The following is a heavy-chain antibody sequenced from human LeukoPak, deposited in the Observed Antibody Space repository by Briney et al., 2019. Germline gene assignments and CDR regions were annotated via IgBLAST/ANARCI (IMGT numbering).Heavy chain of an antibody. Sequence: GGSLRLSCAASGFTFSDYYMSWIRQAPGKGLEWVSYISSSSSYTNYADSVKARFTISRDNAKNELYLQMNSLRAEDTAVYYCARARDPSGLVRGGPFDYWGQGTLVTVSS. CDR1: GFTFSDYY. CDR2: ISSSSSYT. D-gene: IGHD6-19*01. CDR3: ARARDPSGLVRGGPFDY. V-gene: IGHV3-11*06. J-gene: IGHJ4*02.